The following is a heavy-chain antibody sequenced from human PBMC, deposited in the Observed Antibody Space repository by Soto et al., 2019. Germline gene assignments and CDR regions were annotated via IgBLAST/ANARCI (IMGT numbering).Heavy chain of an antibody. Sequence: EVQLVESGGGLVQPGGSLRLSCAASGFTFSSYSMNWVRQAPGKGLEWVSYISSSSSYTNYADSVKGRFTISRDNAKNSLYLQMNSLRAEDTAVYYCARGHGSYYPFDYWGQGTLVTVSS. V-gene: IGHV3-48*04. CDR1: GFTFSSYS. CDR2: ISSSSSYT. J-gene: IGHJ4*02. CDR3: ARGHGSYYPFDY. D-gene: IGHD1-26*01.